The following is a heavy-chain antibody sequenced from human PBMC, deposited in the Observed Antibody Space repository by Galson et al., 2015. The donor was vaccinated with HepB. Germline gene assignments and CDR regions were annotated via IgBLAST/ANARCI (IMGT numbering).Heavy chain of an antibody. CDR3: AKPISSNYYDSSGYYSLPFDY. Sequence: SLRLSCAASGFTFSSYAMSWVRQAPGKGLEWVSAISGSGGSTYYADSVKGRFTISRDNSKNTLYLQMNSLRAKDTAVYYCAKPISSNYYDSSGYYSLPFDYWGQGTLVTVSS. D-gene: IGHD3-22*01. V-gene: IGHV3-23*01. CDR1: GFTFSSYA. J-gene: IGHJ4*02. CDR2: ISGSGGST.